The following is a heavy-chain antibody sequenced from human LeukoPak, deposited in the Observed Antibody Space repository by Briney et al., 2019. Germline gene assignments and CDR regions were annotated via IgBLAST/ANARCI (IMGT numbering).Heavy chain of an antibody. CDR3: ARLGSGSQTFDY. CDR1: GYSISSGYY. D-gene: IGHD3-10*02. V-gene: IGHV4-38-2*01. Sequence: SETLSLTXAVSGYSISSGYYWGWIRQPPGKGLEWIGSIYHSGSTYYNPSLKSRVTISVDTSKNQFSLKLSSVTAADTAVYYCARLGSGSQTFDYWGQGTLVTVSS. J-gene: IGHJ4*02. CDR2: IYHSGST.